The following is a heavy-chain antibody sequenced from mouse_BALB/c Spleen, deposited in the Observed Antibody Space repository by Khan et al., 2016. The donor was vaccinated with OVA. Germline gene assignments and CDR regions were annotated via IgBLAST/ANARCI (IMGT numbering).Heavy chain of an antibody. CDR1: GYTFTTAG. V-gene: IGHV9-4*02. CDR2: INTHSGVP. CDR3: ARGGAAYYRNDGGAMEY. Sequence: QIQLVQSGPELKKPGETVRISCKASGYTFTTAGIQWVQKMPGKGLKWIGWINTHSGVPKYAEDFKGRFAFSLEISVNTAYLQITNHKNEDTATYCCARGGAAYYRNDGGAMEYWGQGTSVTVSS. J-gene: IGHJ4*01. D-gene: IGHD2-14*01.